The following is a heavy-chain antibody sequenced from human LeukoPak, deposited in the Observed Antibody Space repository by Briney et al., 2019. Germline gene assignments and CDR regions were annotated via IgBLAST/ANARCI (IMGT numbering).Heavy chain of an antibody. J-gene: IGHJ4*02. D-gene: IGHD3-10*01. CDR2: INTDGSST. CDR1: GFTFSSYW. Sequence: PGGSLRLSCAASGFTFSSYWMHWVRQAPGKGLVWVSRINTDGSSTSYADSVRGRFTISRDNSKNTLYLQMNSLRAEDTAVYYCAKASDYYCFTYFDYWGQGTLVTVSS. V-gene: IGHV3-74*01. CDR3: AKASDYYCFTYFDY.